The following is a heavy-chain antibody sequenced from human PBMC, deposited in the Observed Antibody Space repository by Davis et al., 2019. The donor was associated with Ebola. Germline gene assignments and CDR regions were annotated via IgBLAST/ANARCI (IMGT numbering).Heavy chain of an antibody. V-gene: IGHV4-34*01. CDR3: ARGGRYNWFDP. Sequence: MPSETLSLTCAVYGGSFSGYYWSWIRQPPGKGLEWIGEINHSGSTNYNPSLKSRVTISVDTSKNQFSLKLSSVTAADTAVYYCARGGRYNWFDPWGQGTLVTVSS. D-gene: IGHD2-15*01. CDR2: INHSGST. CDR1: GGSFSGYY. J-gene: IGHJ5*02.